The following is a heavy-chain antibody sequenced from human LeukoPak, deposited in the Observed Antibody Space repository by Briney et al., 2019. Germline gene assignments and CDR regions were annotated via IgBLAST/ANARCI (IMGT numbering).Heavy chain of an antibody. CDR1: GGSISSGGYY. CDR2: IYYGGST. Sequence: PSETLSLTCTVSGGSISSGGYYWGWIRQPPGKGLEWIVYIYYGGSTNYNPSLKSRVTISVDTAKNQFSLKLSSVTAADTAVYYCAREKSDTIFGVGFGSTYGMDVWGQGTTVTVSS. D-gene: IGHD3-3*01. V-gene: IGHV4-61*08. J-gene: IGHJ6*02. CDR3: AREKSDTIFGVGFGSTYGMDV.